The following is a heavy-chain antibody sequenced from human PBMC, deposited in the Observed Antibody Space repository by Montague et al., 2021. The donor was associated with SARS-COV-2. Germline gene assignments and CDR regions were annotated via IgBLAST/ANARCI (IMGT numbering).Heavy chain of an antibody. Sequence: SLRLSCAASGFTVNSNYMSRVRQAPGKGLEWVALIYSGGDTTYAVSVRDRFTISRDNSKNTLYLQMNSLRVEDTAVFYCARGGVGATWAFDVWGQGTMVTVSS. J-gene: IGHJ3*01. D-gene: IGHD1-26*01. CDR2: IYSGGDT. CDR1: GFTVNSNY. V-gene: IGHV3-53*01. CDR3: ARGGVGATWAFDV.